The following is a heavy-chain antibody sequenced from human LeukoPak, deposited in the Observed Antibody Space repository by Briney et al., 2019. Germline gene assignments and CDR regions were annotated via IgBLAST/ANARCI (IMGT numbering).Heavy chain of an antibody. V-gene: IGHV4-31*03. CDR2: IYYSGST. Sequence: SETLPLTCTVSGGSISSGGYYWSWIRQHPGKGLEWIGYIYYSGSTYYNPSLKSRVTISVDTSKNQFSLKLSSVTAADTAVYYCAREGYYDSSGYSIDYWGQGTLVTVSS. CDR3: AREGYYDSSGYSIDY. D-gene: IGHD3-22*01. J-gene: IGHJ4*02. CDR1: GGSISSGGYY.